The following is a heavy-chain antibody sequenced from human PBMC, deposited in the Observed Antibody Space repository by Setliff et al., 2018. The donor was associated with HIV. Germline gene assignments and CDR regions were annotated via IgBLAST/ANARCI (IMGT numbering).Heavy chain of an antibody. V-gene: IGHV3-15*01. J-gene: IGHJ4*02. CDR2: FNSKSDGGTI. CDR3: VTGSQLPMDY. CDR1: GFTVSNVW. D-gene: IGHD1-26*01. Sequence: GGSLRLSCAVSGFTVSNVWMSWVRQAPGKGLEWVGRFNSKSDGGTIDYAAPVKGRFTISRDDSKNTLYLQMNSLTTDDTAVYFCVTGSQLPMDYWGQGTLVTVSS.